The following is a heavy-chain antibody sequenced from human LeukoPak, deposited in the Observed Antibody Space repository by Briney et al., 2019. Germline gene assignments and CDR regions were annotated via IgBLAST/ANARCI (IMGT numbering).Heavy chain of an antibody. CDR3: ARGGVAVAGTLWYFDP. D-gene: IGHD6-19*01. J-gene: IGHJ2*01. Sequence: GGSLRLSCAASGLTFSSYAMHWVRQAPGKGLEYVSGISSNGGSTYYANSVKGRFTVSRDNSKNTLYLQMGSLRAEDMAVYYCARGGVAVAGTLWYFDPWGRGTLVTVSS. V-gene: IGHV3-64*01. CDR1: GLTFSSYA. CDR2: ISSNGGST.